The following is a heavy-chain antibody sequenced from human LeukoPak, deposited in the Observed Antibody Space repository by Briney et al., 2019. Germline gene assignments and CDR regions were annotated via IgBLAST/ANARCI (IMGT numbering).Heavy chain of an antibody. D-gene: IGHD3-22*01. Sequence: SETLSLTCAVYGGSFSGYYWSWIRQPPGKGLEWIGEISDSGSTNYNPSLKSRVTMSVDTSKNQFYLKLSSLTAADAAVYYCARRDDSSGYHKIFDYWGPGTLVTVSS. CDR3: ARRDDSSGYHKIFDY. V-gene: IGHV4-34*01. CDR2: ISDSGST. J-gene: IGHJ4*02. CDR1: GGSFSGYY.